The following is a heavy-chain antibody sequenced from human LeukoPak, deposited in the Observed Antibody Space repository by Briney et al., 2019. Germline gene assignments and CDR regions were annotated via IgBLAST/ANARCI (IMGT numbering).Heavy chain of an antibody. CDR1: GFTFSSYA. J-gene: IGHJ4*02. CDR2: ISGSGGST. D-gene: IGHD5-18*01. CDR3: AKSQLWLTFDY. Sequence: LTGGSLRLSCAACGFTFSSYAMSWVRQAPGKGLEWVSAISGSGGSTYYADSVKGRFTISRDNSKNTLYLQMNSLRAEDTAVYYCAKSQLWLTFDYWGQGTLVTVSS. V-gene: IGHV3-23*01.